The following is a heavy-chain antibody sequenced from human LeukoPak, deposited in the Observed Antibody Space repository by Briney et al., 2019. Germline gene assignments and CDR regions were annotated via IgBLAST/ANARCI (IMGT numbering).Heavy chain of an antibody. V-gene: IGHV4-34*01. CDR3: AREGHSGYDSLDY. D-gene: IGHD5-12*01. Sequence: SETRSLTCAVYGGSFSGYYWSWIRQPPGKGLEWIGEINHSGSTNYNPSLKSRVTISVDTSKNQFSLKLNSVTAADTAVYYCAREGHSGYDSLDYWGQGTLVTVSS. CDR1: GGSFSGYY. J-gene: IGHJ4*02. CDR2: INHSGST.